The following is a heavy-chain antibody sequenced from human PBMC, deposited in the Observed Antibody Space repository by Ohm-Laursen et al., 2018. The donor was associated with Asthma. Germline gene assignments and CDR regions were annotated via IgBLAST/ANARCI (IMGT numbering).Heavy chain of an antibody. CDR2: ISTASSFI. Sequence: SLRLSCTASGYTFSRYSIHWVRQIPGKGLEWVASISTASSFIYYADSVRGRFTTSRDNAKDSLYLQMNSLRAEDTALYYCAKDISLRIAAAGTFDYWGQGTLVTVSS. D-gene: IGHD6-13*01. CDR3: AKDISLRIAAAGTFDY. J-gene: IGHJ4*02. V-gene: IGHV3-21*04. CDR1: GYTFSRYS.